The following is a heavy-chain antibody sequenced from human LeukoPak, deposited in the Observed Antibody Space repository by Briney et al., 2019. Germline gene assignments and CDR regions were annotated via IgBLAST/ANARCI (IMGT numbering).Heavy chain of an antibody. V-gene: IGHV4-59*01. Sequence: PSETLSLTCTVSGGSISSYYWSWIRQPPGKGLEWIGYIYYSGSTNYNPSLKSRVTISVDTSKNQFSLKLSSVTAADTAVYYCARLGDYSNSYMDVWGKGTTVTVSS. D-gene: IGHD4-11*01. CDR3: ARLGDYSNSYMDV. CDR1: GGSISSYY. CDR2: IYYSGST. J-gene: IGHJ6*03.